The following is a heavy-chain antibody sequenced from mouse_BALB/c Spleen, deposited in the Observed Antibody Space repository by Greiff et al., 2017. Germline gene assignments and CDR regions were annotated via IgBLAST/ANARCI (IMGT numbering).Heavy chain of an antibody. J-gene: IGHJ3*01. Sequence: EVHLVESGGGLVKPGGSLKLSCAASGFAFSSYDMSWVRQTPEKRLEWVAYISSGGGSTYYPDTVKGRFTISRDNAKNTLYLQMSSLKSEDTAMYYCARQGDYYYGSSPFAYWGQGTLVTVSA. D-gene: IGHD1-1*01. V-gene: IGHV5-12-1*01. CDR3: ARQGDYYYGSSPFAY. CDR1: GFAFSSYD. CDR2: ISSGGGST.